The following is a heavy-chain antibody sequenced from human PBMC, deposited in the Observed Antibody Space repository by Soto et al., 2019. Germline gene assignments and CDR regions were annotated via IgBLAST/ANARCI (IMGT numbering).Heavy chain of an antibody. V-gene: IGHV3-23*01. CDR3: AKVRTAKVSGLAVFNI. Sequence: EVQLLESGGGLVQPGGSLRLSCAASGFTFNDYAMSWVRQAPGKGLEWVSTLSRSGISKYSADSVQGRFTISRDKSNNTLLLQMGSLIIEESAVYYCAKVRTAKVSGLAVFNIWGQGTMVTVS. CDR2: LSRSGISK. D-gene: IGHD5-18*01. J-gene: IGHJ3*02. CDR1: GFTFNDYA.